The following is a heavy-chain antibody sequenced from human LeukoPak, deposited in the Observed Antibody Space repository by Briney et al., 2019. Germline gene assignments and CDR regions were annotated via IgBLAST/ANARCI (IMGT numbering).Heavy chain of an antibody. D-gene: IGHD3-22*01. CDR3: ARAGGYDVFDI. V-gene: IGHV3-30-3*01. J-gene: IGHJ3*02. CDR2: ISYDGNTK. Sequence: LRLSCSAAGFTFVSSVMIWVGQAPGKRLEGLALISYDGNTKDSVKCRLSISRDNSKNTMYLQISSMRPEGTDVYFCARAGGYDVFDIWGRGTIVTVSS. CDR1: GFTFVSSV.